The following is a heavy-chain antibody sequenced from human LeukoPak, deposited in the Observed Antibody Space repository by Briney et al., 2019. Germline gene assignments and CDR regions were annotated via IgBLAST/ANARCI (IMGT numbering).Heavy chain of an antibody. CDR3: AKDMSAGWELWGLIDY. CDR2: ISSSSSTI. CDR1: GFTFSSYS. V-gene: IGHV3-48*04. J-gene: IGHJ4*02. Sequence: GGSLRLSCAASGFTFSSYSMNWVRQAPGKGLEWVSYISSSSSTIYYADSVKGRFTISRGNSKNSLYLQMNSLRTEDTALYYCAKDMSAGWELWGLIDYWGQGTLVTVSS. D-gene: IGHD1-26*01.